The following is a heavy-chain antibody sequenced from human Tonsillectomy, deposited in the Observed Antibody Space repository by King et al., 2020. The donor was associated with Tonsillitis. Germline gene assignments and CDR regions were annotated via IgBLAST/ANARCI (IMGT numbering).Heavy chain of an antibody. J-gene: IGHJ4*02. Sequence: VQLVESGGGLVKPGDSLRLSCAVSGFTFDTAWMTWVRQAPGKGLEWVGLIKGKVYGGTLDYAAPVKGRFNISTEEEKNTLYLQMNSRKAEDTAVYYCATDLPTEGVGELIYWRQGTLVTVSS. CDR2: IKGKVYGGTL. V-gene: IGHV3-15*01. D-gene: IGHD3-10*01. CDR1: GFTFDTAW. CDR3: ATDLPTEGVGELIY.